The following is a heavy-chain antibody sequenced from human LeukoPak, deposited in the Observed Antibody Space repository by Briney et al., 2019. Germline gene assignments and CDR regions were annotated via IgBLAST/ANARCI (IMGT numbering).Heavy chain of an antibody. CDR1: GGSISSDNHY. CDR3: ARRPGAGSRDCWFDP. Sequence: SETLSHTCTVSGGSISSDNHYWGWIRQPAGKGLEWIGRISTSGDTHYNPSPKSRVTISVDTSKNQFSLKLSSVTAADTAVYYCARRPGAGSRDCWFDPWGQGTLVTVSS. J-gene: IGHJ5*02. V-gene: IGHV4-61*02. D-gene: IGHD2-21*01. CDR2: ISTSGDT.